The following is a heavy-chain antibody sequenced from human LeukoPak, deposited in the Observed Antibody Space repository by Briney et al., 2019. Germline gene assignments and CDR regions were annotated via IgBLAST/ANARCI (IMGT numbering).Heavy chain of an antibody. CDR1: GFTFSSYA. CDR2: ISGSGGST. D-gene: IGHD3-22*01. V-gene: IGHV3-23*01. Sequence: GGSLRLSCAASGFTFSSYAMSWVRQAPGKGLEWVSAISGSGGSTYYADSVKGRFTISRDNSKNTLYLQMNSLRAEDTAVYYCAKPPYYYDSSGYDALRYWGQGTLVTVSS. CDR3: AKPPYYYDSSGYDALRY. J-gene: IGHJ4*02.